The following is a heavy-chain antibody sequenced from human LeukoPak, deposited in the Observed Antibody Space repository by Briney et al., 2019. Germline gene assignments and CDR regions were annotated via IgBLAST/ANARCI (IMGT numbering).Heavy chain of an antibody. J-gene: IGHJ6*02. V-gene: IGHV3-53*01. CDR3: ALRVLEWLTTGLYYYYGMDV. D-gene: IGHD3-3*01. CDR1: GFTVSSNY. CDR2: IYSGGST. Sequence: GGSLRLSCAASGFTVSSNYMNWVRQAPGKGLEWVSVIYSGGSTYYAASVKGGFTISRDNSKNTLYLQMNSLRAEDTAVYYCALRVLEWLTTGLYYYYGMDVWGQGTTVTVSS.